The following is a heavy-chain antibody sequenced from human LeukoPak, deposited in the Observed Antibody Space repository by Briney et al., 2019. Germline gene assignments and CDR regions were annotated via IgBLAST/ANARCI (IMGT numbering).Heavy chain of an antibody. D-gene: IGHD1-14*01. CDR1: GFTVSSNY. CDR2: IYSGGST. Sequence: GGSLRLSCAASGFTVSSNYMSWVRQAPGKGLEWVSVIYSGGSTYYADSVKGRFTISRDNAKNSLYLQMNSLRAEDTAVYYCSGRRFDYWGQGTLVTVSS. V-gene: IGHV3-53*01. J-gene: IGHJ4*02. CDR3: SGRRFDY.